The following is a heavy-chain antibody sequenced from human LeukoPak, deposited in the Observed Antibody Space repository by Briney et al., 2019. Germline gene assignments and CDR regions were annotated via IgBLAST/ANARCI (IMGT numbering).Heavy chain of an antibody. CDR2: ISGSGGST. CDR1: GFTVSTNY. J-gene: IGHJ4*02. CDR3: AKEDYYGSGSYFYDY. D-gene: IGHD3-10*01. Sequence: SGGSLRLSCVASGFTVSTNYMSWVRQTPGKGLEWVSAISGSGGSTYYADSVKGRFTISRDNSKNTLYLQMNSLRAEDTAVYYCAKEDYYGSGSYFYDYWGQGTLVTVSS. V-gene: IGHV3-23*01.